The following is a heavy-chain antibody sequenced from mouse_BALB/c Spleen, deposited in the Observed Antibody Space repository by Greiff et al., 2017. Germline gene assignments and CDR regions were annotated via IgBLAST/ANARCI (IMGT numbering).Heavy chain of an antibody. Sequence: DLVKPGASVKLSCKASGYTFTSYWINWIKQRPGQGLEWIGRIAPGSGSTYYNEMFKGKATLTVDTSSSTAYIQLSSLSSEDSAVYFCALLHGMDYWGQGTSVTVSS. D-gene: IGHD1-1*01. J-gene: IGHJ4*01. CDR2: IAPGSGST. CDR3: ALLHGMDY. CDR1: GYTFTSYW. V-gene: IGHV1S41*01.